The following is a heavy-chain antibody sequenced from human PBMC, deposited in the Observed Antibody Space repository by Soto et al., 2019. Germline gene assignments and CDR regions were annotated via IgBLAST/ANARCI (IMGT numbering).Heavy chain of an antibody. D-gene: IGHD1-7*01. CDR1: GGTFSSSA. CDR2: IMPIFRTP. V-gene: IGHV1-69*12. CDR3: AGDKDRQQLGGNYDSMMDV. Sequence: QVQLVQSGAEVKKPGSSVKVSCKASGGTFSSSAFSWVRQAPGQGLEWMGGIMPIFRTPDYAQKFQGRVTITADESTSTAYMELSSLRFEDTGVYYCAGDKDRQQLGGNYDSMMDVWGQGTTVTVSS. J-gene: IGHJ6*02.